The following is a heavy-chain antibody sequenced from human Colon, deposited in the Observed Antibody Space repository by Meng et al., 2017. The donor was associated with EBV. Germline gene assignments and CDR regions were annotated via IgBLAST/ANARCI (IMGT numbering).Heavy chain of an antibody. D-gene: IGHD4-17*01. V-gene: IGHV4-4*02. Sequence: QVQRQESGPGLVXPXXXXPLTCDVSGGSIRNDQGWSWVRQAPGKGLEWIGEIYHSGRTNYNPSVKSRVSMSVDKSQNHFSLRLSSVTAADTAVYYCTTLYGDSISGGQGTLVTVSS. J-gene: IGHJ4*02. CDR1: GGSIRNDQG. CDR2: IYHSGRT. CDR3: TTLYGDSIS.